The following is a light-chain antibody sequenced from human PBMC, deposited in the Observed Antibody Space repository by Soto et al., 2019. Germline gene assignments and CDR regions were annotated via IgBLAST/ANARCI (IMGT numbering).Light chain of an antibody. Sequence: QSALTQPASVSGSPGQSIAISCTGTFSDVGGYDYVSWYQQHPDKAPKLMIDEVTKRPSGVSNLFSGSKSGNTASLTISGLQPEDEADYYCSSHTSGSTRVFGSGTKVTVL. J-gene: IGLJ1*01. CDR2: EVT. V-gene: IGLV2-14*01. CDR3: SSHTSGSTRV. CDR1: FSDVGGYDY.